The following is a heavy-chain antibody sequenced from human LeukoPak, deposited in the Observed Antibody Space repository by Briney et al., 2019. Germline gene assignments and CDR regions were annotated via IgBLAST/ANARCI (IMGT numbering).Heavy chain of an antibody. Sequence: PGGSLRLSCAASGFTFSKLGMTWVRQAPGQGLEWVSAIDASGRNTHYADSVRGRFSISRDNSKNTLYLQMNSLRAEDTAVYYCAKGGGSSTRYYYMDVWGKGTTVTISS. V-gene: IGHV3-23*01. CDR2: IDASGRNT. CDR1: GFTFSKLG. CDR3: AKGGGSSTRYYYMDV. J-gene: IGHJ6*03. D-gene: IGHD2-2*01.